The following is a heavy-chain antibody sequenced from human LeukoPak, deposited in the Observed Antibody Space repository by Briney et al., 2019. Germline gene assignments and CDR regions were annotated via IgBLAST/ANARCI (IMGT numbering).Heavy chain of an antibody. CDR3: QSRFLEWLLDY. CDR1: GGSISSNNYF. CDR2: IYDSGST. V-gene: IGHV4-39*01. D-gene: IGHD3-3*01. J-gene: IGHJ4*02. Sequence: SKTLSLTCTVSGGSISSNNYFWGWIRQPPGKGLEWIGSIYDSGSTYYNPSLKSRVTISVDTSKNQFSLKLNSVTAADTAMYYCQSRFLEWLLDYWGQGTLVTVSS.